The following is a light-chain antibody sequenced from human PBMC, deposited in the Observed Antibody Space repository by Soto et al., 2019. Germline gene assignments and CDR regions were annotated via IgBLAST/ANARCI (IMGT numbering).Light chain of an antibody. CDR3: QQSYSTLVT. Sequence: DIQMTQSPSSLSASVGDRVTITCQASQSISRYLNWYQQKPGKAPKIMIHAASSLRSGVPSRFSGSGSGTDFTLTISSLQPEDFATYYCQQSYSTLVTLGQGTRLEIK. J-gene: IGKJ5*01. CDR2: AAS. V-gene: IGKV1-39*01. CDR1: QSISRY.